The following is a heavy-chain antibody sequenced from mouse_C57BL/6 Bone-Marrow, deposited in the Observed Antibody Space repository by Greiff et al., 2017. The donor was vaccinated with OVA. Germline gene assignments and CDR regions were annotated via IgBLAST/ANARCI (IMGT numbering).Heavy chain of an antibody. CDR2: INPSSGYT. CDR3: ARSGGKGGDYFDY. Sequence: VQLQQSGAELARPGASVKMSCKASGYTFTSYTMHWVKQRPGQGLEWIGYINPSSGYTKYNQKFKDKATLTADKSSSTAYLQLSSLTSEDSAVYYCARSGGKGGDYFDYWGQGTTLTVSS. CDR1: GYTFTSYT. V-gene: IGHV1-4*01. D-gene: IGHD1-1*02. J-gene: IGHJ2*01.